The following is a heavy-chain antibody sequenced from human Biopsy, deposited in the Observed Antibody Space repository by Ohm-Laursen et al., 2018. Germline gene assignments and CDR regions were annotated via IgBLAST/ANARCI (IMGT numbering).Heavy chain of an antibody. CDR1: GGSVSSNTHY. CDR3: ARHPTGFWFDP. V-gene: IGHV4-39*01. D-gene: IGHD3-10*01. J-gene: IGHJ5*02. Sequence: SDTLSLTCTVSGGSVSSNTHYWAWIRQPPGKGLEWIGSIFYSGIIYYNPSLKSRVSISVDTSKNQFSLNLNSVTAAGTAVYYCARHPTGFWFDPWGQGALVIVSS. CDR2: IFYSGII.